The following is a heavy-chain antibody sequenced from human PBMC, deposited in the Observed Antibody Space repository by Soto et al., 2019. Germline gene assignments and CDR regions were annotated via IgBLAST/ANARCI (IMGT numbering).Heavy chain of an antibody. CDR1: GDTFSSYI. J-gene: IGHJ6*02. V-gene: IGHV1-69*08. Sequence: QVQLVQSGAEVKKPGSSVRVSCRSSGDTFSSYIVNWLRLAPGRGLEWMGRVIPVLTTTDYAQNFRGRVTISADRATNTVYLDLSSLRSDDTAVYYCARRRYCGYDSYHKHYDGMDVWGQGSLVTVAS. CDR3: ARRRYCGYDSYHKHYDGMDV. D-gene: IGHD2-21*02. CDR2: VIPVLTTT.